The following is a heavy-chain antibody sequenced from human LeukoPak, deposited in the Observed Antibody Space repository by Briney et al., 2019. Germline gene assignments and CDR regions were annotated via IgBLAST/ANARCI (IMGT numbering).Heavy chain of an antibody. D-gene: IGHD2-15*01. J-gene: IGHJ3*02. CDR1: GGSISSGGYY. Sequence: SETLSLTCTVSGGSISSGGYYWSWIRQHPGKGLEWIGYIYYSGSTYYNPSLKSRVTISVDTSKNQFSLKLSSVTAADTAVYYCARTVGYCSGGSCYERAFDIWGQGTMATVSS. CDR2: IYYSGST. V-gene: IGHV4-31*03. CDR3: ARTVGYCSGGSCYERAFDI.